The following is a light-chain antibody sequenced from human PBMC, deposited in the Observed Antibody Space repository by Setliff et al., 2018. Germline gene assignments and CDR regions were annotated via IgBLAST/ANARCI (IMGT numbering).Light chain of an antibody. CDR1: SSDVGAYNC. Sequence: QSVLTQPASVSGSPGQSITISCTGTSSDVGAYNCISWYQHHPDKAPKLLIYDVSNRPSGVSSRFSGSKSGNTASLTISGLHAEDEADYYCYSYTITSTLLFGTGTKVTVL. J-gene: IGLJ1*01. V-gene: IGLV2-14*01. CDR2: DVS. CDR3: YSYTITSTLL.